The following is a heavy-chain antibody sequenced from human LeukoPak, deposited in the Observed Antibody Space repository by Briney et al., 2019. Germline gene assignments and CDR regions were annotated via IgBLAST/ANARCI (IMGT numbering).Heavy chain of an antibody. D-gene: IGHD3-3*01. CDR3: ARERGRLRFLEWFFDY. CDR2: IIPIFGTA. Sequence: SVKASCKASGGTFSSYAISWVRQAPGQGLEWMGRIIPIFGTANYAQKFQGRVTITTDESTSTAYMELSSLRSEDTAVYYCARERGRLRFLEWFFDYWGQGTLVTVSS. J-gene: IGHJ4*02. CDR1: GGTFSSYA. V-gene: IGHV1-69*05.